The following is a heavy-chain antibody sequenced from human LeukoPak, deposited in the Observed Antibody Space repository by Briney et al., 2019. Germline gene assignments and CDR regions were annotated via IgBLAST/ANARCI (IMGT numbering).Heavy chain of an antibody. Sequence: GGSLRLSCAASGFSLGSYGMHWVRQAPGKGLEWVAVISYDGSNKYYTDSVKGRFSISRDNSKNTLYLQMNSLRAEDMAVYYCAKGFLMVRGVSSHFDYWGQGTLVTVSS. J-gene: IGHJ4*02. D-gene: IGHD3-10*01. CDR3: AKGFLMVRGVSSHFDY. CDR2: ISYDGSNK. CDR1: GFSLGSYG. V-gene: IGHV3-30*18.